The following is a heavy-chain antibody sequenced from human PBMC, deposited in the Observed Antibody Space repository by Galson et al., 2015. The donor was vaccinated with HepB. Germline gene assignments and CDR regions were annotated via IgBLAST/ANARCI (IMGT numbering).Heavy chain of an antibody. J-gene: IGHJ6*03. V-gene: IGHV3-30*18. D-gene: IGHD3-16*02. CDR2: ISYDGSNK. CDR1: GFTFSSYG. CDR3: AKSIIEPIGWDYMDV. Sequence: SLRLSCAASGFTFSSYGMHWVRQAPGKGLEWVAVISYDGSNKYYADSVKGRFTISRDNSKNTLYLQMNSLRAEDTAVYYCAKSIIEPIGWDYMDVWGKGTTVTVSS.